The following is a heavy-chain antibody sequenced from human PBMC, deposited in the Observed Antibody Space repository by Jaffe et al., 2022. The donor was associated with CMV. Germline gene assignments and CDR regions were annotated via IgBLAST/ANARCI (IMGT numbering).Heavy chain of an antibody. J-gene: IGHJ3*02. V-gene: IGHV3-30*18. CDR1: GFTFSSYG. CDR2: ISYDGSNK. CDR3: AKDLGGQVMYNWNDGGAFDI. Sequence: QVQLVESGGGVVQPGRSLRLSCAASGFTFSSYGMHWVRQAPGKGLEWVAVISYDGSNKYYADSVKGRFTISRDNSKNTLYLQMNSLRAEDTAVYYCAKDLGGQVMYNWNDGGAFDIWGQGTMVTVSS. D-gene: IGHD1-20*01.